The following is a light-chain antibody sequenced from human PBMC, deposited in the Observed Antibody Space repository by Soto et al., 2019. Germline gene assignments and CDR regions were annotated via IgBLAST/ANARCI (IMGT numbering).Light chain of an antibody. V-gene: IGKV1-5*03. CDR3: QQYNDNWT. CDR1: QSISSW. CDR2: KAS. Sequence: DIQMTQSPSTLSASVGDRVTITCRASQSISSWLAWYQQKPGQAPKLLIYKASTLQSGVPSRFSGSGSGTEFTRAISSRQPDDSATYYCQQYNDNWTFGQGTKVEIK. J-gene: IGKJ1*01.